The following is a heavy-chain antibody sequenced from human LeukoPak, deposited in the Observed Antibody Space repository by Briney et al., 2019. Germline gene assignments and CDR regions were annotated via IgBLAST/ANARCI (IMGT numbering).Heavy chain of an antibody. CDR2: VSGSGDRM. CDR3: AKVVSRIAVAGPLFDY. Sequence: GGSLRLSCAASVFTSSSYALNWVRQAPWKGLEWVATVSGSGDRMYHADSVKGRFTISRDNSKNTLYLQMNSLRAEDTAVYYCAKVVSRIAVAGPLFDYWGQGTLVTVSS. J-gene: IGHJ4*02. D-gene: IGHD6-19*01. CDR1: VFTSSSYA. V-gene: IGHV3-23*01.